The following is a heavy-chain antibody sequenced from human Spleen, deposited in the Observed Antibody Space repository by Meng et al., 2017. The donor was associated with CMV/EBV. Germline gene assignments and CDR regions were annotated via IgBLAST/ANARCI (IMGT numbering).Heavy chain of an antibody. CDR2: IIPVLGVS. V-gene: IGHV1-69*10. CDR1: GYTFTGYY. Sequence: SVKVSCKASGYTFTGYYMHWVRQAPGQGLEWMGGIIPVLGVSDHAQKFQGRVTFTADKSTSTAYMEVTSLKSEDTAVYYCGKGIAAAGSGTHYYYGVDVWGQGTTVTVSS. D-gene: IGHD6-13*01. CDR3: GKGIAAAGSGTHYYYGVDV. J-gene: IGHJ6*02.